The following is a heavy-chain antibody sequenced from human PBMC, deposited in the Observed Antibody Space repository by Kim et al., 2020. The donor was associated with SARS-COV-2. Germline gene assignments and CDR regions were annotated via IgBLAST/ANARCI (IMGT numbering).Heavy chain of an antibody. V-gene: IGHV4-34*01. CDR2: SI. CDR3: ARTGSGSYLS. Sequence: SINYNASRKSRVTISVDTSKNQFSLKLSSVTAADTAVYYCARTGSGSYLSWGQGTVVTVSS. J-gene: IGHJ4*02. D-gene: IGHD3-10*01.